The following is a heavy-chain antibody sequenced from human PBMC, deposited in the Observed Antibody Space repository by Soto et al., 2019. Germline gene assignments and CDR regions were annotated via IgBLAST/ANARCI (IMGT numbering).Heavy chain of an antibody. V-gene: IGHV1-2*02. Sequence: ASVKVSCKASGYTCTVYYMHWVRQAPVQGLEWMGWINPNSGGTNYAQKFQGRVTMTRDTSISTAYMELSRLRSDDTAVYYCARASPDAFDIWGQGTMVTVSS. J-gene: IGHJ3*02. CDR1: GYTCTVYY. CDR2: INPNSGGT. CDR3: ARASPDAFDI.